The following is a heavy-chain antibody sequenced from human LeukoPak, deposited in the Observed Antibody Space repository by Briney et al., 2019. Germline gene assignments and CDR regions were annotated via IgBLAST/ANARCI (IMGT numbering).Heavy chain of an antibody. D-gene: IGHD4-17*01. Sequence: GGSLRLSCAASGFTFDDYAMHWVRQAPGKGLEWVSGISWNSGSIGYADSVKGRFTISRDNAKNSLYLQMNSLRAEDTAVYYCARDQNGDYDDYWGQGTLVTVSS. CDR3: ARDQNGDYDDY. CDR1: GFTFDDYA. CDR2: ISWNSGSI. V-gene: IGHV3-9*01. J-gene: IGHJ4*02.